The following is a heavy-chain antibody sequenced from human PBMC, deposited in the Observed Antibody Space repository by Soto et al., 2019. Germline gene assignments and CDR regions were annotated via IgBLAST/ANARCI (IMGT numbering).Heavy chain of an antibody. Sequence: GGSLRLSCAASGFTFSSYAISWVRQAPGKGLEWVSAISGSGGSTYYADSVKGRFTISRDNSKNTLYLQMNSLRAEDTAVYYCAKVSDYYDSSGPRDDAFDIWGQGTMVTVSS. J-gene: IGHJ3*02. CDR2: ISGSGGST. CDR3: AKVSDYYDSSGPRDDAFDI. D-gene: IGHD3-22*01. V-gene: IGHV3-23*01. CDR1: GFTFSSYA.